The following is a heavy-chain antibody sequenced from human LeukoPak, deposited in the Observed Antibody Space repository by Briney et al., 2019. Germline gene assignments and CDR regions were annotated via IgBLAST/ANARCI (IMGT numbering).Heavy chain of an antibody. CDR2: INSGSTYT. Sequence: GGSLRLSCAASGFTFSTYSMNWVRQAPGKGLEWVSSINSGSTYTYYTESVKGRFTVSRDNAKNSLFLQMNSLRAEDTAIYYCARSLTTLTYEGYWGQGTLVTVSS. D-gene: IGHD1-1*01. V-gene: IGHV3-21*01. J-gene: IGHJ4*02. CDR1: GFTFSTYS. CDR3: ARSLTTLTYEGY.